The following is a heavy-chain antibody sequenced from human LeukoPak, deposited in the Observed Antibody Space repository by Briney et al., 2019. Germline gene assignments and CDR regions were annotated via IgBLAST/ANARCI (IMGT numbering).Heavy chain of an antibody. D-gene: IGHD4-17*01. V-gene: IGHV3-7*01. CDR2: IKQDGSEK. Sequence: PGGSLRLSCAASGFTFSNYWMSWVRQAPGKGLEWVANIKQDGSEKYYVDSVKGRFTISRDNAKTSLYLLMNSLRAEDTAVYYCARDGRGASTQYNWFDPWGQGTLVTVSS. J-gene: IGHJ5*02. CDR1: GFTFSNYW. CDR3: ARDGRGASTQYNWFDP.